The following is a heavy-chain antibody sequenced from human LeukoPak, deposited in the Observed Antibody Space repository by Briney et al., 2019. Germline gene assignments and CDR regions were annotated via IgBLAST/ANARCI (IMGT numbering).Heavy chain of an antibody. Sequence: SETLSLTCAVYGGSFSGYYWSWIRQPPGKGLEWIGEINHSGSTNYNPSPKSRVTISVDTSKNQFSLKLSSVTAADAAVYYCARTSQWLVPGAFDIWGQGTMVTVSS. J-gene: IGHJ3*02. V-gene: IGHV4-34*01. CDR3: ARTSQWLVPGAFDI. CDR1: GGSFSGYY. D-gene: IGHD6-19*01. CDR2: INHSGST.